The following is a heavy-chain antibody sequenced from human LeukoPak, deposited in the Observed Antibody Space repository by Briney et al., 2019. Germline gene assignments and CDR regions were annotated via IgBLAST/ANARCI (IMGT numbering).Heavy chain of an antibody. D-gene: IGHD4-23*01. CDR1: GGSFSGYY. V-gene: IGHV4-34*01. CDR3: ARDRLRWPKIDY. J-gene: IGHJ4*02. Sequence: SETLSLTCAVYGGSFSGYYWSWIRQPPGKGLEWIGEINHSGSTNYNPSLKSRATISVDTSKNQFSLKLNSVTAADTAVYYCARDRLRWPKIDYWGQGTLVTVSS. CDR2: INHSGST.